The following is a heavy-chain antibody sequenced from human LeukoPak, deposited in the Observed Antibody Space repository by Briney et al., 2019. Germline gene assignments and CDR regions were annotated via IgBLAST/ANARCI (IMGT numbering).Heavy chain of an antibody. Sequence: GGSLRLSCAASGFTVSFNYMSWVRQAPGKGLEWISVIYSGGSTYYADSVKGRFTISRDDSKNTLYLQMNSLRAEDTAIYYCARAQWRTYSYYYMGVWGKGTTVTVS. CDR3: ARAQWRTYSYYYMGV. D-gene: IGHD6-19*01. V-gene: IGHV3-53*01. J-gene: IGHJ6*03. CDR2: IYSGGST. CDR1: GFTVSFNY.